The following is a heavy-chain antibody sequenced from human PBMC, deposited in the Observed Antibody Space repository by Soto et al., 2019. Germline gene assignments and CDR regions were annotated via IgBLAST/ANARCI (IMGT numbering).Heavy chain of an antibody. D-gene: IGHD3-22*01. V-gene: IGHV1-69*01. J-gene: IGHJ4*02. CDR2: IIPIFGTA. CDR1: GGTFSSYA. Sequence: QVQLVQSGAEVKKPGSSVKVSCKASGGTFSSYAISWVRQAPGQGLEWMGGIIPIFGTANYAQKFQGRVTITADESTSTAYMELSSLRSEDTAVYYCARGDLGGDYDSSGYYDYYFDYWGQGTLVTVSS. CDR3: ARGDLGGDYDSSGYYDYYFDY.